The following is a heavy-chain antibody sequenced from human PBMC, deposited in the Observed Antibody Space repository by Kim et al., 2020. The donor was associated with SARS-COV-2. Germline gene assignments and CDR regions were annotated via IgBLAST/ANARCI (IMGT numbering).Heavy chain of an antibody. V-gene: IGHV3-53*01. CDR1: GFTVSSNY. D-gene: IGHD3-10*01. J-gene: IGHJ5*02. CDR3: ACSSGVPGSSFAP. CDR2: IYSGGST. Sequence: GGSLRLSCAASGFTVSSNYMSWVRQAPGKGLEWVSVIYSGGSTYYTASVEGRFSSSSNNSDNTMYLQMKSLNAVNTAETSFACSSGVPGSSFAPWGQ.